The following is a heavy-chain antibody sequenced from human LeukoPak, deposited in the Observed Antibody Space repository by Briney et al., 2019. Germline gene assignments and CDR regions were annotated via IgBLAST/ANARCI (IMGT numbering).Heavy chain of an antibody. CDR1: GFSFSAYW. J-gene: IGHJ4*02. D-gene: IGHD2-15*01. CDR3: ARFGYVAAVDL. V-gene: IGHV3-7*01. CDR2: INPAGTET. Sequence: GGSLRLSCAASGFSFSAYWMTWVRQAPGTGLEWVANINPAGTETYYVDPMKGRFTISRDNAKNLLYLQMNSLRAEDTAVYYCARFGYVAAVDLWGQGTLVTVSS.